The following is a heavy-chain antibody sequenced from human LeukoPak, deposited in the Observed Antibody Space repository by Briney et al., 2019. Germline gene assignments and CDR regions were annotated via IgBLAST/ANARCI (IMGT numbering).Heavy chain of an antibody. J-gene: IGHJ6*03. CDR2: INLNSGDT. D-gene: IGHD6-19*01. V-gene: IGHV1-2*02. Sequence: ASVKVSCKASGYTFTSYGISWVRQAPGQGLEWMGWINLNSGDTRYGQKFQGRFTMTRDTSVSTAYMELSRLTSDDTAVYYCARGYSSGWYPYYYMDVWGKGTTVTVSS. CDR1: GYTFTSYG. CDR3: ARGYSSGWYPYYYMDV.